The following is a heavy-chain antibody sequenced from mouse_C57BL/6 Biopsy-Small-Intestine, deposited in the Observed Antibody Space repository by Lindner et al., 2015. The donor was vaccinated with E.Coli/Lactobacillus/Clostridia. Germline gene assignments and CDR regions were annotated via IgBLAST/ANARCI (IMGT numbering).Heavy chain of an antibody. CDR3: ARNGRYFDV. J-gene: IGHJ1*03. CDR2: INPNSATT. V-gene: IGHV1-39*01. CDR1: GYSFTDYN. Sequence: QLQESGPELVKPGASVKISCKASGYSFTDYNMNWVKQSNGKSLEWIGIINPNSATTNYNQNFKGKATLTIDQSSSTAYMQLNSLTFEDSAVYYCARNGRYFDVWGTGTTVTVSS.